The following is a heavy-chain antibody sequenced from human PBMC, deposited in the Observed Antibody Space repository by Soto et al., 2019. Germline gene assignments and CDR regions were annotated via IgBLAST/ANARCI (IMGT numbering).Heavy chain of an antibody. J-gene: IGHJ6*02. Sequence: QVQLVQSGAEVKKPGSSVKVSCKASGGTFSSYAISWVRQAPGQGLEWMGGIIPIFGTANYAQKFQGRVTNTADESTSTAYMELSSLRSEDTAVYYCARAQGSAAAGLYYYYGMDVWGQGTTVTVSS. V-gene: IGHV1-69*12. CDR2: IIPIFGTA. CDR1: GGTFSSYA. D-gene: IGHD6-13*01. CDR3: ARAQGSAAAGLYYYYGMDV.